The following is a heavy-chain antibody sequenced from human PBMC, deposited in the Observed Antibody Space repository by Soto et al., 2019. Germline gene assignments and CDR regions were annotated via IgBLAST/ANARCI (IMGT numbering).Heavy chain of an antibody. CDR1: GYTFTSYY. D-gene: IGHD1-1*01. Sequence: ASVKVSCKASGYTFTSYYMHWVRQAPGQRLEWMEIINPSGGSTSYAQKLQGRVTMTRDTSTSTDYTELSILSSEDTAEYNCTRDRGFSVQLGRGLWYNWFDPWGQGTLV. J-gene: IGHJ5*02. CDR3: TRDRGFSVQLGRGLWYNWFDP. V-gene: IGHV1-46*01. CDR2: INPSGGST.